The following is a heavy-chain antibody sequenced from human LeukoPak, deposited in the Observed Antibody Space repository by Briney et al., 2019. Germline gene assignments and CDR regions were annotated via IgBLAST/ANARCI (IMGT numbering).Heavy chain of an antibody. CDR2: IYYSGNI. CDR1: GGSISSFY. Sequence: SETLSLTCSVSGGSISSFYWSWIRQPPGKGLEWIGCIYYSGNISFNPSLKSRVTISQDTSNNHFSLNLSSVTAADTAVYYCARLYYYDNSGYPGDSYYFDYWGQGSLVTVSS. V-gene: IGHV4-59*12. J-gene: IGHJ4*02. CDR3: ARLYYYDNSGYPGDSYYFDY. D-gene: IGHD3-22*01.